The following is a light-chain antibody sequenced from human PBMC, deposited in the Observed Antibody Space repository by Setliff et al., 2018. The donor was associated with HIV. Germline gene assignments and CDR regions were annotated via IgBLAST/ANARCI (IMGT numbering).Light chain of an antibody. CDR1: SSDVGGYNY. Sequence: QSALAQPASVSGSPGQSITISCTGTSSDVGGYNYVSWYQQHPGKAPKLMIYDVSNRHSGVSNRFPGSKSGNTAALTIYGLQVEDEADYYCSSYTSSSSYVFGTGTKVTVL. V-gene: IGLV2-14*03. CDR2: DVS. CDR3: SSYTSSSSYV. J-gene: IGLJ1*01.